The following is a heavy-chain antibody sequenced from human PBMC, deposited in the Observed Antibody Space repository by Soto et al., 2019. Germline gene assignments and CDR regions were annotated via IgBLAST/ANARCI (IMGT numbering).Heavy chain of an antibody. CDR2: IYYSGST. Sequence: SETLSLTCTVSGGSISSSSYYWGWIRQPPGKGLEWIGSIYYSGSTYYNPSLKSRVTISVDTSKNQFSLKLSSVTAADTAVYYWATGTMAPQFGFDYWGQGTLVNVSS. J-gene: IGHJ4*02. CDR1: GGSISSSSYY. CDR3: ATGTMAPQFGFDY. D-gene: IGHD1-7*01. V-gene: IGHV4-39*07.